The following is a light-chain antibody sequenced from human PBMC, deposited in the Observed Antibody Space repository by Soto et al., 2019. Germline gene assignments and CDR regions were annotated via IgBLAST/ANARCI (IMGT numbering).Light chain of an antibody. CDR2: LGS. J-gene: IGKJ1*01. V-gene: IGKV2-28*01. CDR3: MQSLQTPWT. CDR1: QSLLFSNGYNY. Sequence: DIVMTQSPLSLPVTPGEPASISCRSSQSLLFSNGYNYLDWYLQKPGQSPQLLIYLGSDRASGVPDRFSGSGSGTDFTLKISRVEAEDGGVYYCMQSLQTPWTFGQGTKVEIK.